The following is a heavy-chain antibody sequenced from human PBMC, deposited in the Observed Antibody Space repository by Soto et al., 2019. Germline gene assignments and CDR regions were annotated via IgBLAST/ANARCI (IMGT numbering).Heavy chain of an antibody. CDR3: ARHRHPRGTVGATSPRER. D-gene: IGHD1-26*01. Sequence: RGSLRLSRAAYGFGFSSYGMHLVRHAPGKGLQWVPVISYYARNKYYADWVKGRVTISRYNSNNTLYLQIRRVRAEDTAVYFCARHRHPRGTVGATSPRERWGERTRIPASS. CDR2: ISYYARNK. CDR1: GFGFSSYG. V-gene: IGHV3-33*05. J-gene: IGHJ1*01.